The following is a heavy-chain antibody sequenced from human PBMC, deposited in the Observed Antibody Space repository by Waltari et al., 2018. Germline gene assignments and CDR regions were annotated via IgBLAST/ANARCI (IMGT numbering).Heavy chain of an antibody. CDR2: LNHSVST. Sequence: QVQLQQWCAGLLKPSETLSLTCAVYGGSFSGYYWSWIRQPPGKGLEWIGELNHSVSTNTHPSLKSRVTISVDTSKNQFSLKLSSVTAADTAVYYCASLYSSSWYRYYYYMDVWGKGTTVTVSS. V-gene: IGHV4-34*01. J-gene: IGHJ6*03. CDR1: GGSFSGYY. CDR3: ASLYSSSWYRYYYYMDV. D-gene: IGHD6-13*01.